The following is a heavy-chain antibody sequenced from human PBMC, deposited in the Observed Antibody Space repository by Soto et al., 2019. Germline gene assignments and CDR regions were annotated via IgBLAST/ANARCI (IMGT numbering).Heavy chain of an antibody. CDR1: GYTLTELS. J-gene: IGHJ6*02. D-gene: IGHD1-26*01. Sequence: ASVKVSCKVSGYTLTELSMHWVRQAPGKGLEWMGGFDPEDGETIYAQKYQGRVTMTEDTSTDTAYMEMSSLRSEDTALYYCARETGIVAPGGYYYGMDVWGQGTTVTVSS. V-gene: IGHV1-24*01. CDR2: FDPEDGET. CDR3: ARETGIVAPGGYYYGMDV.